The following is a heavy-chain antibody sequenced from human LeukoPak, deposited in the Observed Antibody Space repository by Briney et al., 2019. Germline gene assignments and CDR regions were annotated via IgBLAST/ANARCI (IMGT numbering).Heavy chain of an antibody. Sequence: GGSLRLSCAASGFTFGSDAMSWVRQAPGKGLEWVSAISDSGGSTHYADFVKGRFTISRDNSKNTLYLQMNSLRAEDTAVYYCARWNNLGYWGQGTLVTVSS. V-gene: IGHV3-23*01. CDR3: ARWNNLGY. CDR1: GFTFGSDA. J-gene: IGHJ4*02. D-gene: IGHD1/OR15-1a*01. CDR2: ISDSGGST.